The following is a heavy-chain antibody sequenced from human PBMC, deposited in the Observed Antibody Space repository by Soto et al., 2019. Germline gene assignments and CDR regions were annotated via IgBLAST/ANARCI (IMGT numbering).Heavy chain of an antibody. J-gene: IGHJ4*02. CDR3: ARAYSSSWYYLDY. V-gene: IGHV3-48*01. CDR1: GFTFSSYS. D-gene: IGHD6-13*01. CDR2: ISSSSSTI. Sequence: PGGSLRLSCAASGFTFSSYSMNWVRQAPGKGLEWVSYISSSSSTIYYADSVKGRFTISRDNAKNSLYLQMNSLRAEDTAVYYCARAYSSSWYYLDYWGQGTLVTVSS.